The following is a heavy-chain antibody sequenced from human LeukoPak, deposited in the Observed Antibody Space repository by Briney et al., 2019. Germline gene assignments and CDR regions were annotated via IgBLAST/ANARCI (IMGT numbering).Heavy chain of an antibody. V-gene: IGHV4-59*01. CDR2: IYYSGST. J-gene: IGHJ6*03. CDR1: GGSISNY. CDR3: ARETSQKGAHYMDV. Sequence: SETLSLTRTVSGGSISNYWSWIRQPPGKGLEWIGYIYYSGSTNYNPSLKSRVTISVDTSKNQFSLKLSSVTAADTAVYYCARETSQKGAHYMDVWGKGTTVTISS. D-gene: IGHD3-16*01.